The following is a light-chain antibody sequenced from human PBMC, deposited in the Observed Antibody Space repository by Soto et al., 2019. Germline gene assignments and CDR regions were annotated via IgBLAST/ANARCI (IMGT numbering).Light chain of an antibody. J-gene: IGKJ1*01. V-gene: IGKV1-5*03. CDR2: KAS. Sequence: DIQMTQSPSTVSGSVGDRVTITCRASQTISSWLAWYQQKPGKAPKLLIYKASTLKSGVPSRFSGSGSGTEFTLTINSLQPDDFATYYCQQYHIYSGTFGQGTKVDI. CDR1: QTISSW. CDR3: QQYHIYSGT.